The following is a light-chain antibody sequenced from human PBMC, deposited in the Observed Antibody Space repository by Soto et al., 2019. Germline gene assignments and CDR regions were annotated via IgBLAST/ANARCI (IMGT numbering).Light chain of an antibody. CDR1: QGIRND. CDR3: LQHRTYPLT. V-gene: IGKV1-17*01. CDR2: AAS. J-gene: IGKJ1*01. Sequence: DIQMTQFPSSLSASVGDRVTITCRASQGIRNDLAWYQQKPGKAPKRLIYAASSLQSGVPSRFSGSGSGTEFPLAISSLQAEDFATFYCLQHRTYPLTFGQGTKVEIK.